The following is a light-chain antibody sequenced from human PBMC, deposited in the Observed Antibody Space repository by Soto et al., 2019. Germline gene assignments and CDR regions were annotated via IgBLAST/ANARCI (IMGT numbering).Light chain of an antibody. J-gene: IGLJ3*02. CDR1: SSDVGAYNF. CDR2: DVS. CDR3: SSFPGSNNPL. V-gene: IGLV2-8*01. Sequence: QSVLTQPPSASGSPGQSVTISCTGTSSDVGAYNFVSWYQQHPGQAPKLIIYDVSERPSGVPDRFSGSKSGNTASLTVSGIQAEDEADYYCSSFPGSNNPLFGGGTKLTVL.